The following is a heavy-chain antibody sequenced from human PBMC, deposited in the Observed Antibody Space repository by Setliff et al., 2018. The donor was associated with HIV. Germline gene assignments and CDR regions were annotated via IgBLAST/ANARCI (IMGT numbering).Heavy chain of an antibody. CDR2: IGGHGSII. CDR1: GLIFSSYE. V-gene: IGHV3-48*03. J-gene: IGHJ4*01. Sequence: GSLSLFCAASGLIFSSYEMNWVRQAPGEGLEWISFIGGHGSIIHYADSVKGRFTVSRDNANNLLFLQMNNLRDEDTAVYYCASFYGDYGYWGHGTQVTVSS. D-gene: IGHD3-10*01. CDR3: ASFYGDYGY.